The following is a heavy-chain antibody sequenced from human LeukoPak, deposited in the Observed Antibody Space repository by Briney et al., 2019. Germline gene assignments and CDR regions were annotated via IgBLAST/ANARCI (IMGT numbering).Heavy chain of an antibody. CDR3: ARRAYSAAYWKHFDY. D-gene: IGHD1-1*01. CDR1: GGSFSGYY. CDR2: INHSGST. Sequence: SETLSLTCAVDGGSFSGYYWSWIRQPPGKGLEWIGEINHSGSTNYNPSLKSRATISVDTSKNQFSLKLNSVTAADTAVYFCARRAYSAAYWKHFDYWGQGTLVTVSS. J-gene: IGHJ4*02. V-gene: IGHV4-34*01.